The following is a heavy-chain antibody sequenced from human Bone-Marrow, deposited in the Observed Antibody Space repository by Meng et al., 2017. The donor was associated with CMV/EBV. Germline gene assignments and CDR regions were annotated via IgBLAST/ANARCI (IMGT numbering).Heavy chain of an antibody. CDR2: IHYSGDT. V-gene: IGHV4-39*07. CDR3: ARYGTPGFDP. D-gene: IGHD1-1*01. Sequence: SETLSLTCTVSGGSISGTSYYWGWIRQPPGKGLECIGIIHYSGDTHNNSSLKSRVTLSVDTSKNQFSLRLKSVTAADTAVYFCARYGTPGFDPWGQGILVTVSS. J-gene: IGHJ5*02. CDR1: GGSISGTSYY.